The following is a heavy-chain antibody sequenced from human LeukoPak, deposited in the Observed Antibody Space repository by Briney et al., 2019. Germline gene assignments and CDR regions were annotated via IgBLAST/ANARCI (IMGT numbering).Heavy chain of an antibody. CDR2: IKQDGSVQ. CDR3: TRLQIAVAGPNWFDP. CDR1: KFTFSSYW. Sequence: GGSLRLSCAASKFTFSSYWMSWVRQAPGKGLEWVANIKQDGSVQFYMDSLKGRFSVSRDNAKNSLYLQMNGLRVEDTAVSYCTRLQIAVAGPNWFDPWGQGTLVTVSS. D-gene: IGHD6-19*01. J-gene: IGHJ5*02. V-gene: IGHV3-7*01.